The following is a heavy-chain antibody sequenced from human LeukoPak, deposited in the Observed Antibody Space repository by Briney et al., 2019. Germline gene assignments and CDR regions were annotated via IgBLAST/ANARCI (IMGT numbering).Heavy chain of an antibody. D-gene: IGHD6-13*01. J-gene: IGHJ6*02. CDR3: ARFADLAYSSSWYYYYYYGMDV. Sequence: PSETLSLTCAVYGGSFSGYYWSWIRQPPGKGLEWIGEINHSGSTNYNPSLKSRVTISVDTSKNQFSLKLSSVTAADTAVYYCARFADLAYSSSWYYYYYYGMDVWGQGTTVTVSS. V-gene: IGHV4-34*01. CDR2: INHSGST. CDR1: GGSFSGYY.